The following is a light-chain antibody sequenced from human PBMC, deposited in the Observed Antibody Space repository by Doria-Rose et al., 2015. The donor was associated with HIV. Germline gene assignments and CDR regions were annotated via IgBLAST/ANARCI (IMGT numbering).Light chain of an antibody. CDR1: QSFSSTY. V-gene: IGKV3-20*01. Sequence: TQSPGTLSLSPGERATLSCRASQSFSSTYLACYQQKPGQAHSLLIYDGSTRTTGIPDRFSASGSVTDFSLTINRLEPEDFALYYCHQYGASWTFGQGTKVEI. CDR2: DGS. CDR3: HQYGASWT. J-gene: IGKJ1*01.